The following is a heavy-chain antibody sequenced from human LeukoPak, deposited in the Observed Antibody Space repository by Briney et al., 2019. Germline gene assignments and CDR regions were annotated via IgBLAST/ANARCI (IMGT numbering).Heavy chain of an antibody. CDR1: GGSFSGYY. CDR3: ARRGSGGRSFDI. V-gene: IGHV4-59*01. Sequence: SETLSLTCAVYGGSFSGYYWSWIRQPPGKGLEWIGYISYSGSTNYNPSLKSRVTISVDTSKNQFSLNLSSVTAADTAVYYCARRGSGGRSFDIWGQGTMVTVSS. CDR2: ISYSGST. D-gene: IGHD2-15*01. J-gene: IGHJ3*02.